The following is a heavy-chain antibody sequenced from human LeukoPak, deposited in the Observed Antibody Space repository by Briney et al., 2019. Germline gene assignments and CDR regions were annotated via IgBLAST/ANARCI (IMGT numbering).Heavy chain of an antibody. CDR1: GFTFSSYW. Sequence: GSLRLSCAASGFTFSSYWMSWVRQSPGKGLEWIGSIYFNGNTYYNPSLNSRVTISVDTSKNQFSLKLTSVTAADTAVYYCARVRRRNWNDSNWFDPWGQGTLVTVSS. CDR3: ARVRRRNWNDSNWFDP. D-gene: IGHD1-20*01. CDR2: IYFNGNT. V-gene: IGHV4-39*07. J-gene: IGHJ5*02.